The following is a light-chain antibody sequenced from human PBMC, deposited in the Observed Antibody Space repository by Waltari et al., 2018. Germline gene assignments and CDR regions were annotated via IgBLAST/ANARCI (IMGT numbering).Light chain of an antibody. CDR3: QQYNRYPPT. Sequence: DIQMTQSPSTLSASVGDRVTITCRASQSISSWLAWYQQKPGKAPKLLVYKASSLGSGVPSRFRGSGSGTEFTLTISSLQPDDIATYYCQQYNRYPPTFGGGTQVEIK. J-gene: IGKJ4*01. CDR2: KAS. V-gene: IGKV1-5*03. CDR1: QSISSW.